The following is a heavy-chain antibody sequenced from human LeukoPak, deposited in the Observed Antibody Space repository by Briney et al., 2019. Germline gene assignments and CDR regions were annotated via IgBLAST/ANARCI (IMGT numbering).Heavy chain of an antibody. D-gene: IGHD3-3*01. J-gene: IGHJ4*02. CDR1: GYTLTELS. CDR2: FDPEEDET. Sequence: GASVKVSCKVSGYTLTELSIHWVRQAPGKGLEWVGGFDPEEDETAYAQKFQGRVSMTEDTSTDTAYMELSSLRSDDTAVYYCATQILLEGRYFFDYWGQGTLVTVSS. CDR3: ATQILLEGRYFFDY. V-gene: IGHV1-24*01.